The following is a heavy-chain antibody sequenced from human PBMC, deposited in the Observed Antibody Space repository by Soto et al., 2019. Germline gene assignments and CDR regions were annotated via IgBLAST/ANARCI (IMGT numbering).Heavy chain of an antibody. CDR2: IKQDGSEK. Sequence: AGSLRLSCAASGFTFSSYWMSWVRQAPGKGLEWVANIKQDGSEKYYVDSVKGRFTISRDNAKNSLYLQMNSLRAEDTAVYYCARVGAYYYESSGHNYGMDVWGQGTTVTVSS. V-gene: IGHV3-7*03. CDR3: ARVGAYYYESSGHNYGMDV. D-gene: IGHD3-22*01. J-gene: IGHJ6*02. CDR1: GFTFSSYW.